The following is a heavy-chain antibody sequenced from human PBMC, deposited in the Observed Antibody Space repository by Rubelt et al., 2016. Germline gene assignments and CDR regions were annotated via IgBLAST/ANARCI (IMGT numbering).Heavy chain of an antibody. Sequence: GGGVVQPGRSLRLSCAASGFTFSSYGMHWVRQAPGKGLEWVAVIWYDGSNKYYADSVKGRFTISRDNSKNTLYLQMNSLRAEDTAVYYCAKERYCSSTSCKEYFQHWGQGTLVTVSS. J-gene: IGHJ1*01. V-gene: IGHV3-33*06. CDR1: GFTFSSYG. CDR2: IWYDGSNK. D-gene: IGHD2-2*01. CDR3: AKERYCSSTSCKEYFQH.